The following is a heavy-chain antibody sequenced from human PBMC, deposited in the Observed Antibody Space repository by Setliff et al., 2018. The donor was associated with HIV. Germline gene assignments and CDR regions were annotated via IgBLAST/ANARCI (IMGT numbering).Heavy chain of an antibody. J-gene: IGHJ3*02. CDR1: GFPFSHYA. CDR3: ARAPFPRLQGTVSDI. CDR2: IKQDGSET. D-gene: IGHD4-4*01. V-gene: IGHV3-7*01. Sequence: GGSLRLSCAASGFPFSHYAMNWVRQAPGKGLEWVANIKQDGSETYYADSVKGRFTISRDNAKNSLYLQMNSLRAEDTAVYYCARAPFPRLQGTVSDIWGPGTMVTVSS.